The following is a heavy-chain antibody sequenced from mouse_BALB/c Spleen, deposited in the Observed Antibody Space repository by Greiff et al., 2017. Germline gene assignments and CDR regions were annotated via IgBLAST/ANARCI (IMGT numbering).Heavy chain of an antibody. Sequence: VQLQQSGAELMKPGASVKISCKATGYTFSSYWIEWVKQRPGHGLEWIGEILPGSGSTNYNEKFKGKATFTADTSSNTAYMQLSSLTSEDSAVYYCANYYGSGGFAYWGQGTLVTVSA. CDR2: ILPGSGST. V-gene: IGHV1-9*01. J-gene: IGHJ3*01. CDR1: GYTFSSYW. CDR3: ANYYGSGGFAY. D-gene: IGHD1-1*01.